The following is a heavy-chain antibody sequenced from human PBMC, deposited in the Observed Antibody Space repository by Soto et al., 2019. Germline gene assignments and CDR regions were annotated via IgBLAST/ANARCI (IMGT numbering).Heavy chain of an antibody. D-gene: IGHD4-4*01. J-gene: IGHJ2*01. Sequence: QVQLQQWGAGLLKPSETLSLTCAVYGGSFSGYYWSWIRQPPGKGLEWIGEINHSGSTNYNPSLKSRVTISVDTSKNQFSLKLSSVTAAYTAVYYCARPTVTSRKWYFDLWGRGTLVTVSS. V-gene: IGHV4-34*01. CDR2: INHSGST. CDR1: GGSFSGYY. CDR3: ARPTVTSRKWYFDL.